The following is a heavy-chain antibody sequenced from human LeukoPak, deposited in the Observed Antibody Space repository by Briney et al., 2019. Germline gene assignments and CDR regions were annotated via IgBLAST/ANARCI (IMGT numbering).Heavy chain of an antibody. J-gene: IGHJ5*02. CDR2: ISGSSNYI. V-gene: IGHV3-21*01. CDR3: AGTPSRNWFDP. CDR1: GFTFSTYS. Sequence: GGSLRLSCAASGFTFSTYSVNWVRQAPGEGLEWVSSISGSSNYIYYADSVKGRFTISRDNAKNSLYLQMNSLRAEDTAVYYCAGTPSRNWFDPWGQGTLVTVSS.